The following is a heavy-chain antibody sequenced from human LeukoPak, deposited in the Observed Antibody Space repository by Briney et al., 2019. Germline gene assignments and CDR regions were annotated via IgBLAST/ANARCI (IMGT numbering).Heavy chain of an antibody. J-gene: IGHJ4*02. CDR3: ARGWLAETMVVTPYNY. V-gene: IGHV1-69*01. Sequence: SVKVSCKASGGSFSSYAINWVRQAPEQGLEWMGGIIPIFGTANYAQKFHDRVTITAVESMSTIYMELSSLRSEDTAVYYCARGWLAETMVVTPYNYWGQGTLVTVSS. CDR2: IIPIFGTA. D-gene: IGHD4-23*01. CDR1: GGSFSSYA.